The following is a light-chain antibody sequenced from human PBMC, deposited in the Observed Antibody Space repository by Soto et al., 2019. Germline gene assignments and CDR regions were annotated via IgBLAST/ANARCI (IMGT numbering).Light chain of an antibody. J-gene: IGLJ3*02. Sequence: QSALAQPASVSGSPGQSITISCTGTSSDVGAYNSVSWYQQHPHKAPQVIIYKGTQRPSGVSNRFSGSTSGNAASLTISGLQAEDEADYYCCSYAGSSTPWVFGGGTKLTVL. V-gene: IGLV2-23*01. CDR2: KGT. CDR3: CSYAGSSTPWV. CDR1: SSDVGAYNS.